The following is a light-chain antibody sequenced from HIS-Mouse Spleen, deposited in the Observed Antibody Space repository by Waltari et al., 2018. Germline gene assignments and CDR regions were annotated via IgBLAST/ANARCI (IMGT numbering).Light chain of an antibody. CDR3: CSYAGSSTWV. J-gene: IGLJ3*02. Sequence: QSALTQPASVSGSPGQSIPIPCTGTSSDFGSYNLVPGYQQHPGKAPKLMLYEGSKRPSGFSNRFSGYKSGNTASLTIAGLQAEDEADYYCCSYAGSSTWVFGGGTKLTVL. CDR1: SSDFGSYNL. CDR2: EGS. V-gene: IGLV2-23*01.